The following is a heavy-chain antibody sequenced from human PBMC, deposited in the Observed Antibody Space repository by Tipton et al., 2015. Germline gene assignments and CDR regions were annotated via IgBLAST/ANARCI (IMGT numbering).Heavy chain of an antibody. D-gene: IGHD4-23*01. CDR2: INHSGST. J-gene: IGHJ4*02. CDR3: ARARGRHGGLFDS. Sequence: TLSLTCAVYGGSFSGYYWNWIRQPPGKGLEWIGEINHSGSTNYNPSLKSRVTISLDTSKNQFSLKMTSVTTTDTAVYYCARARGRHGGLFDSWGQGTLVTVSS. V-gene: IGHV4-34*01. CDR1: GGSFSGYY.